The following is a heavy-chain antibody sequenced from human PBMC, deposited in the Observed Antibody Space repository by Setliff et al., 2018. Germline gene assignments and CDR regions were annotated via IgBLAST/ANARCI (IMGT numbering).Heavy chain of an antibody. V-gene: IGHV4-59*01. D-gene: IGHD6-19*01. Sequence: ETLSLTCHVSGDSMSSYYWSWIRQAPGKGLEWLGYIQKRGSTTTKYNPSLGSRISMSLDTSKNQFSLQLSSVSDGDTAVYYCARDQFSSGWYGPPESYFDCWGQGILVTVSS. CDR1: GDSMSSYY. J-gene: IGHJ4*02. CDR3: ARDQFSSGWYGPPESYFDC. CDR2: IQKRGSTTT.